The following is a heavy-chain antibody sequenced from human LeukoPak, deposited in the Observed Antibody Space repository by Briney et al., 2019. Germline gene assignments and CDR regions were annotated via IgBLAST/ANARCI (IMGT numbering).Heavy chain of an antibody. D-gene: IGHD2-2*02. Sequence: SVKVSCKASGGTFSSYAISWVRQAPGQGLEWMGGIIPIFGTTNYAQKFQGRVTITADESTTTAYMDLSSLRSEDTAVYYCASSRGVPAAITYYYYMDVWGKGTTVTVSS. CDR3: ASSRGVPAAITYYYYMDV. CDR2: IIPIFGTT. J-gene: IGHJ6*03. CDR1: GGTFSSYA. V-gene: IGHV1-69*01.